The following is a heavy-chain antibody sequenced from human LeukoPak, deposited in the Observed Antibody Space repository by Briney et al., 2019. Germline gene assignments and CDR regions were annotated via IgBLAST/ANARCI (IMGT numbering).Heavy chain of an antibody. Sequence: GGSLRLSCAASGFTFDDYTMHWVRQAPGKGLEWVSLISWDGGSTYYADSVKGRFTISRDNAKNSLYLQMNSLRAEDTALYYCTKDLSSAITSALVLDVWGQGTTVIVSS. D-gene: IGHD3-22*01. J-gene: IGHJ6*02. CDR3: TKDLSSAITSALVLDV. CDR1: GFTFDDYT. CDR2: ISWDGGST. V-gene: IGHV3-43*01.